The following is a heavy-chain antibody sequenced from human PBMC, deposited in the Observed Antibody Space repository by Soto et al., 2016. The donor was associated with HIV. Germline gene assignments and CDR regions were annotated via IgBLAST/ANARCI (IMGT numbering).Heavy chain of an antibody. CDR2: IRSKANNYAT. CDR1: GFTFSASA. CDR3: ARVGVAWFDS. Sequence: EVQLVESGGGVVQPGGSLKLFCEASGFTFSASAIHWVRQASGKGLEWLGRIRSKANNYATSYAVSLKGRFTVSRDESKNMAYLEMKDLKTEDTAVYYCARVGVAWFDSWDQGTLVTVSS. V-gene: IGHV3-73*01. D-gene: IGHD2-15*01. J-gene: IGHJ5*01.